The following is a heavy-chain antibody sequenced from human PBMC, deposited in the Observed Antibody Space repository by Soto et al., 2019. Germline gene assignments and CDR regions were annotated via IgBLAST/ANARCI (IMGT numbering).Heavy chain of an antibody. CDR2: IIPIFGTA. CDR1: GGTFSSYA. Sequence: SVKVSCKASGGTFSSYAISWVRQAPGQGLEWMGGIIPIFGTANYAQKFQGRVTITADESTSTAYMELSSLRSEDTAVYYCARLGGSYAVPHFDYWGQGTLVTVSS. V-gene: IGHV1-69*13. D-gene: IGHD1-26*01. CDR3: ARLGGSYAVPHFDY. J-gene: IGHJ4*02.